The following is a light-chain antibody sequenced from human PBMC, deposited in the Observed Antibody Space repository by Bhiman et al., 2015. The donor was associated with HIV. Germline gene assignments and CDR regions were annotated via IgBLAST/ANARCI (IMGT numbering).Light chain of an antibody. CDR3: QAWDSITGV. J-gene: IGLJ1*01. CDR1: KLGDQY. V-gene: IGLV3-1*01. Sequence: SYDLTQPPSVSVSPGQTASIACSADKLGDQYVTWYQQRPGQSPVMVIYQDTKRPSGIPERFSGSNSGNTATLTISGTQAMDEADYYCQAWDSITGVFGTGTKVTVL. CDR2: QDT.